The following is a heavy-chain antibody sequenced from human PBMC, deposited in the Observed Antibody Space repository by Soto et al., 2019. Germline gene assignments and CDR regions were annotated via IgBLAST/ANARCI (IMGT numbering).Heavy chain of an antibody. CDR2: IYATGTT. CDR1: GASIRGFY. J-gene: IGHJ5*02. Sequence: SETLSHTCTVSGASIRGFYWSWIRKSAGKGLEWIGRIYATGTTDYNPSLKSRVMMSVDTSKKQFSLKLRSVTAADTAVYYCVRDGTKTLRDWFDPWGQGISVTVSS. D-gene: IGHD1-1*01. CDR3: VRDGTKTLRDWFDP. V-gene: IGHV4-4*07.